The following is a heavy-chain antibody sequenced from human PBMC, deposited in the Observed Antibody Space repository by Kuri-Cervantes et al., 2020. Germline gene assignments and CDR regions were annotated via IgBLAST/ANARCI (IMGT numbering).Heavy chain of an antibody. CDR3: AKDPYNSGEYYFHY. CDR2: ISYDGSNK. J-gene: IGHJ4*02. D-gene: IGHD6-19*01. CDR1: GFTFSSYG. Sequence: GGSLRLSCAASGFTFSSYGMHWVRQAPGKGLEWVAVISYDGSNKYYADSVKGRFTISRDNSKNTLYLQMNSLRAEDTAIYHCAKDPYNSGEYYFHYWGQGTLVTVSS. V-gene: IGHV3-30*18.